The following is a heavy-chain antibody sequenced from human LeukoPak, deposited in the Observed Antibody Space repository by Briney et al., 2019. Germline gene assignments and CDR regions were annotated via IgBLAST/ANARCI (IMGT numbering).Heavy chain of an antibody. Sequence: ASVKVSCKASGYTFTSYGISWVRQAPGQGLEWMGWISAYNGNTNYAQKLQGRVTMTTDTSTGTAYMELRSLRSDDTAVYYCARDDDPKVVTPFDYWGQGTLVTVSS. CDR1: GYTFTSYG. V-gene: IGHV1-18*01. D-gene: IGHD4-23*01. CDR3: ARDDDPKVVTPFDY. J-gene: IGHJ4*02. CDR2: ISAYNGNT.